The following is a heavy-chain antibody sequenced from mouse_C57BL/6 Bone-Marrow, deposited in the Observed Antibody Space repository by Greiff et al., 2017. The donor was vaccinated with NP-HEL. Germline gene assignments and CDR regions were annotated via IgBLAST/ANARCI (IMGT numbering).Heavy chain of an antibody. CDR1: GFTFSSYA. V-gene: IGHV5-9-1*02. CDR3: TRFYYYFDY. CDR2: ISSGGDYT. Sequence: EVQRVESGEGLVKPGGSLKLSCAASGFTFSSYAMSWVRQTPEKRLEWVAYISSGGDYTYYADTVKGRFTISTDNARNTLYLQMSSLKSEDTAMYYCTRFYYYFDYWGQGTTLTVSS. D-gene: IGHD2-3*01. J-gene: IGHJ2*01.